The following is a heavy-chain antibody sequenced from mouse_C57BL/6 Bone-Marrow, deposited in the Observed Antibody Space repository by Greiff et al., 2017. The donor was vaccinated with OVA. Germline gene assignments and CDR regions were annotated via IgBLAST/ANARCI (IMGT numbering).Heavy chain of an antibody. CDR3: ARETAQNAY. V-gene: IGHV3-6*01. CDR2: ISYDGSN. J-gene: IGHJ3*01. D-gene: IGHD3-2*02. CDR1: GYSFTSGYY. Sequence: DVQLQESGPGLVKPSQSLSLTCSVTGYSFTSGYYWNWIRQFPGNKLEWMGYISYDGSNNYNPSLKNRISITRDTSKNQFFLKLNSVTTEDTATYYCARETAQNAYWGQGTLVTVSA.